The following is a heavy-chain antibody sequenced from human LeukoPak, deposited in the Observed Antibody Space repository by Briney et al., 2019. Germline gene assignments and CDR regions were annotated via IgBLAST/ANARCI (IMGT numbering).Heavy chain of an antibody. CDR1: GGSISSYY. D-gene: IGHD3-16*01. V-gene: IGHV4-59*12. CDR3: ARVWGGAFDI. CDR2: ISYSGST. J-gene: IGHJ3*02. Sequence: SETLSLTCTVSGGSISSYYWSWIRQPPGKGLEWIGYISYSGSTNYNPSIKSRVTISEDTSKNQFSLKLSSVTAADTAVYYCARVWGGAFDIWGQGTMVTVSS.